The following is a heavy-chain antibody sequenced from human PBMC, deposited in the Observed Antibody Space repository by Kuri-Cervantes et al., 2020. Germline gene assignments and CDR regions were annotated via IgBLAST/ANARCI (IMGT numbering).Heavy chain of an antibody. CDR1: GYTFTSYY. V-gene: IGHV1-46*01. D-gene: IGHD5-18*01. CDR3: ARDRSVQLTYYYYGMDV. CDR2: INPSGGST. J-gene: IGHJ6*02. Sequence: ASVKVSCKASGYTFTSYYMHWVRQAPGQGLEWMGIINPSGGSTSYAQKFQGRVTMTRDTSTSTVYMELSSLRSEDTAVYYCARDRSVQLTYYYYGMDVWGQGTTVTVSS.